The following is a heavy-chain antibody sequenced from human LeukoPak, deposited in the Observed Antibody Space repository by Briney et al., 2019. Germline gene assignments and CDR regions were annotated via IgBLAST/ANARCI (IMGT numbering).Heavy chain of an antibody. V-gene: IGHV3-20*04. CDR3: ARAPITSPFYFDY. CDR2: INWGGGST. J-gene: IGHJ4*02. D-gene: IGHD2-2*01. Sequence: GGSLRLSCTASAFAVGAHCMSWVRQVPGKGLEWVSGINWGGGSTGYADPLRGRFTISRDNAKNSQYLQMDSLRAEDTALYYCARAPITSPFYFDYWGQATLVTVSS. CDR1: AFAVGAHC.